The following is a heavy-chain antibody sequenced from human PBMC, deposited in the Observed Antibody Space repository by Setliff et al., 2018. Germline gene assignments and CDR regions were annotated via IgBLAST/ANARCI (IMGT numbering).Heavy chain of an antibody. J-gene: IGHJ4*02. CDR1: GGSISSSSYY. D-gene: IGHD7-27*01. V-gene: IGHV4-39*07. CDR3: ATLTGDRGVDY. CDR2: IYYSGST. Sequence: PSETLSLTCTVSGGSISSSSYYWGWIRQPPGKGLEWIGSIYYSGSTYYNPSLKRRVTISVDTSKNQFSLNLNAVTAADTAVYYCATLTGDRGVDYWGQGRLVTVSS.